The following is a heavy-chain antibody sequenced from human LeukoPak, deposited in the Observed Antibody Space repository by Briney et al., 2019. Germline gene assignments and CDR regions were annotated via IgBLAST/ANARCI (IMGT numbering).Heavy chain of an antibody. CDR3: ATTTYNSRVYYMDV. V-gene: IGHV1-24*01. CDR2: FDPEDGET. D-gene: IGHD1-20*01. Sequence: GSVKVSCKVSGYTLTELSMHWVRQAPGKGLEWMGSFDPEDGETIYAQKFQGRVTMTEDTSTDTAYMELSSLRSEDTAVYYCATTTYNSRVYYMDVWGKGTTVTVS. J-gene: IGHJ6*03. CDR1: GYTLTELS.